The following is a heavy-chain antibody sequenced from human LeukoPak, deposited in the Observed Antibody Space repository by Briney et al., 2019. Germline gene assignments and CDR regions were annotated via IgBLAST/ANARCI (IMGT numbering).Heavy chain of an antibody. D-gene: IGHD6-6*01. Sequence: SETLSLTCTVSGGSISSGGYYWSWIRQHPGKGLEWIGYIYYSGSTYYNPSLKGRVTISVDTSKNQFSLKLSSVTAADTAVYYCAREEYSSSSGSRHFDYWGQGTLVTVSS. V-gene: IGHV4-31*03. CDR1: GGSISSGGYY. J-gene: IGHJ4*02. CDR2: IYYSGST. CDR3: AREEYSSSSGSRHFDY.